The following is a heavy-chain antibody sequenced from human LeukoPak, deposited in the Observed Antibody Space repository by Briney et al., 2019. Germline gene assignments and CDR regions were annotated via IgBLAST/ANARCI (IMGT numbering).Heavy chain of an antibody. CDR3: AKAALGYSYGPDAFDI. CDR2: ISGSGGST. Sequence: GGSLRLSCAASGFTFSSYAMSWVRQAPGKGLEWVSAISGSGGSTYYADSVKGRFTISRDNSKNTLYLQMNSLRAEDTAVYYCAKAALGYSYGPDAFDIWGQGTMVTVSS. J-gene: IGHJ3*02. V-gene: IGHV3-23*01. D-gene: IGHD5-18*01. CDR1: GFTFSSYA.